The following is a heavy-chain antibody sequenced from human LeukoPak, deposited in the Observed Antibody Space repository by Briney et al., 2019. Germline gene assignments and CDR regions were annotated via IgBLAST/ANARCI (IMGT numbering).Heavy chain of an antibody. Sequence: PSETLSLTCTVPDDSIRTNTYYWGWIRQPPGKGLEWIGSIYYSGSTYYNLSLKSRVTISVDTSKKQFSLKLSSVTAADTAVYYSARLSPFGYYDSSGYPFDYWGQGTLVTVSS. V-gene: IGHV4-39*01. CDR2: IYYSGST. CDR1: DDSIRTNTYY. CDR3: ARLSPFGYYDSSGYPFDY. J-gene: IGHJ4*02. D-gene: IGHD3-22*01.